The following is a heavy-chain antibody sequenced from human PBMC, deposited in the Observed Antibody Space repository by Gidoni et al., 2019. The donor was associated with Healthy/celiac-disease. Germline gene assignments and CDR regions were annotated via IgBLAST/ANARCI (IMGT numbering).Heavy chain of an antibody. D-gene: IGHD2-21*01. CDR2: IYSGGST. V-gene: IGHV3-53*01. J-gene: IGHJ6*02. CDR3: ARDNRRQRVISYYYYGMDV. Sequence: EVQLVESGGGLIQPGGSLRLSCAASGFTVSSNYMSWVRQAPGKGLEWVSVIYSGGSTYYADSVKGRFTISRDNSKNTLYLQMNSLRAEDTAVYYCARDNRRQRVISYYYYGMDVWGQGTTVTVSS. CDR1: GFTVSSNY.